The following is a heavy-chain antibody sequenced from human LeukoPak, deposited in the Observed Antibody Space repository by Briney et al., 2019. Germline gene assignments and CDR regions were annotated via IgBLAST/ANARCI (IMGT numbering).Heavy chain of an antibody. CDR1: GFTFSSYA. V-gene: IGHV3-30*04. Sequence: TGGSLRLSCAASGFTFSSYAMHWVRRAPGKGLEWVAVISYDGSNKYYADSVKGRFTISRDNSKNKLYLQMNSLRAEDAAVYYCARAPGGPYSSGSWFDPWGQGTLVTVSS. CDR2: ISYDGSNK. D-gene: IGHD6-19*01. CDR3: ARAPGGPYSSGSWFDP. J-gene: IGHJ5*02.